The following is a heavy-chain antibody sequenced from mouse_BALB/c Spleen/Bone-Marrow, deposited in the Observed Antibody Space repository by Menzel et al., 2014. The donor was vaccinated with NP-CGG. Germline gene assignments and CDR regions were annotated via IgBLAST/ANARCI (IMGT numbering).Heavy chain of an antibody. D-gene: IGHD2-12*01. J-gene: IGHJ3*01. CDR2: IWGDGGT. CDR1: GFSLTSYG. V-gene: IGHV2-3*01. Sequence: VMLVESGPGLVAPSQSLSITCTVSGFSLTSYGVSWVRQPPGKGLEWLGVIWGDGGTNYHSARISRLSINKDNSKSQVFLKLNSLQTDDTATYYCAKEGRFRSTIITTFAYWGQGTLVTVSA. CDR3: AKEGRFRSTIITTFAY.